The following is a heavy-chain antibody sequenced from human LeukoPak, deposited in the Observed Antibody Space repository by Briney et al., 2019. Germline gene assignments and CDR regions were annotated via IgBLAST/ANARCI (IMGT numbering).Heavy chain of an antibody. J-gene: IGHJ4*02. CDR2: MNPSSGNT. V-gene: IGHV1-8*01. D-gene: IGHD6-19*01. CDR1: GYTFTSYD. Sequence: ASVKVSCKASGYTFTSYDINWVRQATGQGLEWMGWMNPSSGNTGYAQKFQGRVTMTRNTSISTAYMELSSLRSEDTAVYYCAFLGIAVAHPDYWGQGTLVTVSS. CDR3: AFLGIAVAHPDY.